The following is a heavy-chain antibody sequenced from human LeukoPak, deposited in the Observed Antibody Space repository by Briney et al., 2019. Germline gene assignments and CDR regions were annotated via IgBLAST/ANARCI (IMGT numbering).Heavy chain of an antibody. CDR3: ARAGVPVPGTAWFDP. Sequence: GGSLRLSCVASGFTFSSTWMSWVRQAPGKGLEWVAVIRKDGGEKYYLDSVKGRFTISRDNSKNTVYLQMNSLRAEDTAVYYCARAGVPVPGTAWFDPWGQGTLVTVSS. J-gene: IGHJ5*02. CDR1: GFTFSSTW. D-gene: IGHD1-1*01. V-gene: IGHV3-7*01. CDR2: IRKDGGEK.